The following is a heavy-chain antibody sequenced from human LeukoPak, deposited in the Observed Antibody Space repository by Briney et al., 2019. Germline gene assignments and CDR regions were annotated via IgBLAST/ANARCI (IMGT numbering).Heavy chain of an antibody. D-gene: IGHD3-22*01. Sequence: ASVKVSCKASGYIFTSYGVTWVRQAPGQGLEWMGWISVYNGNTNYAQKLQGRVTMTTDISTSTAYMDLRSLRSADTAVYYCARGMVTAYYYDSSGYYPNDYRGQGTLVTVSS. CDR3: ARGMVTAYYYDSSGYYPNDY. CDR1: GYIFTSYG. J-gene: IGHJ4*02. V-gene: IGHV1-18*01. CDR2: ISVYNGNT.